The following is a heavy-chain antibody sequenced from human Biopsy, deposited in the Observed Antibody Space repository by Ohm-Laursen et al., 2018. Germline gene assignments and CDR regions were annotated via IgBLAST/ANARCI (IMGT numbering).Heavy chain of an antibody. D-gene: IGHD3-3*01. J-gene: IGHJ6*02. Sequence: TQTLTLTCSFSGFSLSARGMCVSWIRQAPGKALEWLARVDWADYKDYSASLQTKLSISKETSNDQVVLTVNNVDPADTATYYCARTPILIVSASLVYRHRRHLQGMDVWGQGIAVTVS. V-gene: IGHV2-70*11. CDR1: GFSLSARGMC. CDR2: VDWADYK. CDR3: ARTPILIVSASLVYRHRRHLQGMDV.